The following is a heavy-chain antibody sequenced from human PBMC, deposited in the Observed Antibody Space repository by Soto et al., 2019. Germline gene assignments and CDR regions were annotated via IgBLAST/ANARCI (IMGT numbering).Heavy chain of an antibody. CDR3: AREYIIVATITGIGY. J-gene: IGHJ4*02. D-gene: IGHD5-12*01. CDR1: GYTFTSYA. V-gene: IGHV1-3*05. Sequence: QVQLVQSGAEEKKPGASVKVSCKASGYTFTSYAMHWVRQAPGQRLEWMGGINAGNGNTKYSQKFQGRVTITRDTSASTAYMERTNLRSEDTAVYYCAREYIIVATITGIGYWGQGALVTVSS. CDR2: INAGNGNT.